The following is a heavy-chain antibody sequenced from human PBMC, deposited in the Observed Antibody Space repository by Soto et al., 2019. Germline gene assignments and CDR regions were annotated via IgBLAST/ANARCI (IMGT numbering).Heavy chain of an antibody. Sequence: QVQLVQSGAEVKRPGSSVKVSCKSTGGPLSSRGFSWVRQAPGQGLERMGGIITMLGTADYVKSFQGRLTFTADELTITAYMGLTILRSEDTAVYFCATEMKSRVMRTFDLWGQGTMVIVSS. CDR3: ATEMKSRVMRTFDL. J-gene: IGHJ3*01. CDR2: IITMLGTA. D-gene: IGHD2-8*01. CDR1: GGPLSSRG. V-gene: IGHV1-69*01.